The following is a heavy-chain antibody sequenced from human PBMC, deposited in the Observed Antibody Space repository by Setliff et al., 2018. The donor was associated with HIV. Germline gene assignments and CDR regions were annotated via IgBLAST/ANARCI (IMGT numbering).Heavy chain of an antibody. Sequence: SETLSLTCAVHGGPLTDHYWNWIRQSPGKGLEWIAEVHHTGYLNYNPSLKSRVTISRDPSTKQFSLKLNSVTDADTAIYYCARGGPTVGYWVDVWGQGTTVTVS. V-gene: IGHV4-34*01. CDR3: ARGGPTVGYWVDV. CDR2: VHHTGYL. CDR1: GGPLTDHY. D-gene: IGHD4-17*01. J-gene: IGHJ6*02.